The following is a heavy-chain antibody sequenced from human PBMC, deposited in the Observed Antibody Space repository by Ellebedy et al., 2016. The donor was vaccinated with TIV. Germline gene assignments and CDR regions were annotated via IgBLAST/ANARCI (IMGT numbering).Heavy chain of an antibody. CDR2: ITGSGDRT. J-gene: IGHJ4*02. D-gene: IGHD3-10*01. Sequence: GESPKISCATSGFPFDNFAMRWFRQAPGKGLEWVSAITGSGDRTFYADSVKGRFTVSRDTSKNTLYLQMNSLRAEDTAIYYCAKDSGKYGWNSEYWGQGTQVTVSS. CDR3: AKDSGKYGWNSEY. CDR1: GFPFDNFA. V-gene: IGHV3-23*01.